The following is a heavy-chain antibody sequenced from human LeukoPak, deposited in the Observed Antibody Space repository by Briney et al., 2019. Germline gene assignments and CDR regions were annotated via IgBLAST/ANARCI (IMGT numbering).Heavy chain of an antibody. CDR1: GYTFTDYY. CDR3: AAADSSSSGSHYYYGMDV. V-gene: IGHV1-2*02. D-gene: IGHD6-6*01. CDR2: INPNNGRT. Sequence: ASVKVSCKASGYTFTDYYIHWVRQAPGHGLEWMRWINPNNGRTNYAQKFQGTGTMTRDTSISTAYMELNWLTSDDTAVYYCAAADSSSSGSHYYYGMDVWGRGTTVTVSS. J-gene: IGHJ6*02.